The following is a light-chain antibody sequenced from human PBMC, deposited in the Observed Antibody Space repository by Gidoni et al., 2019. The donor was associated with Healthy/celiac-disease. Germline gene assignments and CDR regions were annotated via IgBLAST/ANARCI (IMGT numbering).Light chain of an antibody. Sequence: EIVLTQSPGTLSLSPGERATLSCRASQSVSSSYLAWYQQKPGQAPRLHIYGASSRATGIPDRFSGSGSGTDFTLPISRLEPEDFAVYYCQQYGSSPGTFXPXTKVDIK. J-gene: IGKJ3*01. V-gene: IGKV3-20*01. CDR3: QQYGSSPGT. CDR2: GAS. CDR1: QSVSSSY.